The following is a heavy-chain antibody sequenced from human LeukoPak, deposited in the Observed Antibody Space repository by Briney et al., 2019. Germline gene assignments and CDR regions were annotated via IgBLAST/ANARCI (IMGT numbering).Heavy chain of an antibody. D-gene: IGHD1-26*01. J-gene: IGHJ6*03. CDR2: MNPNSGNT. V-gene: IGHV1-8*01. CDR3: AKIIVGATDYYYYMDV. Sequence: ASVKVSCKASGYTFTSYDINWVRQATGQGLEWMGWMNPNSGNTGYAQKFQGRVTMTRNTSISTAYMELSSLRSEDTAVYYCAKIIVGATDYYYYMDVWGKGTTVTVSS. CDR1: GYTFTSYD.